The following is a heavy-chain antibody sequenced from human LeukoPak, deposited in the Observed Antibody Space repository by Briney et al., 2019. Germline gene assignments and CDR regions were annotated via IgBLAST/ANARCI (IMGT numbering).Heavy chain of an antibody. CDR3: ARVPYDSGTYDY. CDR1: GFTFSSYS. CDR2: ISYDGNNK. Sequence: PGGSLRLSCAASGFTFSSYSMHWVRQAPGEGLEWVAVISYDGNNKKYADSVMGRFTISRDNSKSTLYLQMSSLRAEDTAVYYCARVPYDSGTYDYWGQGTLVTVSS. V-gene: IGHV3-30-3*01. D-gene: IGHD3-16*01. J-gene: IGHJ4*02.